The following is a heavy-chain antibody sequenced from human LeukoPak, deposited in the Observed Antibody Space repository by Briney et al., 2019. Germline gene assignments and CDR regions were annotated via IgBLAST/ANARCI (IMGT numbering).Heavy chain of an antibody. D-gene: IGHD1-26*01. CDR2: IIPIFGTA. J-gene: IGHJ4*02. Sequence: GASVKVSCKASGGTLSSYAISWVRQAPGQGLEWMGGIIPIFGTANYAQKFQGRVTITADESTSTAYMELSSLRSEDTAVYYCASDYSVGAIYYFDYWGQGTLVTVSS. CDR3: ASDYSVGAIYYFDY. CDR1: GGTLSSYA. V-gene: IGHV1-69*13.